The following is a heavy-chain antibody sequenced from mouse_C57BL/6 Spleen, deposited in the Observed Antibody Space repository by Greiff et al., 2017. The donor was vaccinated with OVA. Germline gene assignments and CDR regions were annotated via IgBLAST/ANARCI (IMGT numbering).Heavy chain of an antibody. V-gene: IGHV6-3*01. Sequence: EVQGVESGGGLVQPGGSMKLSCVASGFTFSNYWMNWVRQSPEKGLEWVAQIRLKSDNYATHYAESVKGRFTISRDDSKSSVYLQMNNLRAEDTGIYYCSNWDVGYAMDYWGQGTSVTVSS. J-gene: IGHJ4*01. CDR2: IRLKSDNYAT. CDR3: SNWDVGYAMDY. CDR1: GFTFSNYW. D-gene: IGHD4-1*01.